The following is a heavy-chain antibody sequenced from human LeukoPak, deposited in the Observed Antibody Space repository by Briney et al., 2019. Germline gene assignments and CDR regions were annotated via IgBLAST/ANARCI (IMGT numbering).Heavy chain of an antibody. CDR1: GFIFSTYG. V-gene: IGHV3-30*02. CDR3: AKDQQLQPFHY. D-gene: IGHD2-2*01. CDR2: IQFDGSNE. Sequence: GGSLRLSCAASGFIFSTYGMHWVRQAPGKGLERVAFIQFDGSNEYYADSVKGRFTISRDNSKNTLYLQMNSLRAEDTSVYYCAKDQQLQPFHYWGQGTLVTVSS. J-gene: IGHJ4*02.